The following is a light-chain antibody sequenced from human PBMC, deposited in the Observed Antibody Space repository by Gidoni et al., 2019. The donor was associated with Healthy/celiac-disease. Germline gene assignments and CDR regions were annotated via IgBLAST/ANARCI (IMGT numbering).Light chain of an antibody. CDR2: LNSDGSH. CDR1: SGHSSYA. V-gene: IGLV4-69*01. Sequence: QLVLTHSPSASASLGGSVKLTCTLSSGHSSYAIAWHQQQPEKGPRYLMKLNSDGSHSKGDGIPDRFSGSSSGAERYLTISSLQSEDEADYYCQTWGTGIHVVFGGGTKLTVL. J-gene: IGLJ2*01. CDR3: QTWGTGIHVV.